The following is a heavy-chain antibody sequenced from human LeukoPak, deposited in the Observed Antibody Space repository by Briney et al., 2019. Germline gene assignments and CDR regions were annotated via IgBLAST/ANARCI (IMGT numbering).Heavy chain of an antibody. Sequence: PGGSLRLSCAASGFTFSSYGMGWVRQAPGKGLEWVSAISGSGGSTYYADSVKGRFTISRDNSKNTLYLQMDSLRAEDTAVYYCAKIYCSSTSCSAYYYYYYMDVWGKGTTVTISS. CDR1: GFTFSSYG. CDR2: ISGSGGST. D-gene: IGHD2-2*01. CDR3: AKIYCSSTSCSAYYYYYYMDV. V-gene: IGHV3-23*01. J-gene: IGHJ6*03.